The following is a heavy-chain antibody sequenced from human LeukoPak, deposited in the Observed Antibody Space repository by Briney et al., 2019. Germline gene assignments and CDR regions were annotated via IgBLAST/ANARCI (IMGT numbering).Heavy chain of an antibody. V-gene: IGHV3-21*01. CDR2: ISSSSNYI. CDR3: ARAGPADY. J-gene: IGHJ4*02. CDR1: GFTFSIYS. Sequence: GGSLRLSCAASGFTFSIYSMNWVRQAPGKGLEWVSPISSSSNYIYYADSVKGRFTISRDNAKNSLYLQMNSLRAEDTAVYYCARAGPADYWGQGTLVTVSS.